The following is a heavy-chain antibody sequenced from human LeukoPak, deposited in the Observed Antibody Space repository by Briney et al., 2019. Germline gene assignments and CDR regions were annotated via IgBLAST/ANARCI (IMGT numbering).Heavy chain of an antibody. Sequence: ASVEVSCKAAGYIFTNYYLHWVRQAPGQGLEWMGIINPGGGSTSYAQKFQGRVTMTTDTSTSTAYMELRSLRSDDTAVYYCARVSQVWERGYSGYGHSGINWFDPWGQGTLVTVSS. V-gene: IGHV1-46*01. CDR3: ARVSQVWERGYSGYGHSGINWFDP. CDR1: GYIFTNYY. D-gene: IGHD5-12*01. CDR2: INPGGGST. J-gene: IGHJ5*02.